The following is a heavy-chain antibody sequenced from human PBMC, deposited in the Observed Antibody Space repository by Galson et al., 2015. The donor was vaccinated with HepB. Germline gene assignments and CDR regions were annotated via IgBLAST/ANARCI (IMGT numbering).Heavy chain of an antibody. CDR1: GYTFTSYA. CDR2: INAGNGNT. Sequence: SVKVSCKASGYTFTSYAMHWVRQAPGQRLEWMGWINAGNGNTKYSQKFQGRVTITRDTSASTAYMELSSLRSEDTAVYYCARAPGDGVRVATYYFDYWGQGTTVTVSS. CDR3: ARAPGDGVRVATYYFDY. V-gene: IGHV1-3*01. D-gene: IGHD3-10*01. J-gene: IGHJ4*02.